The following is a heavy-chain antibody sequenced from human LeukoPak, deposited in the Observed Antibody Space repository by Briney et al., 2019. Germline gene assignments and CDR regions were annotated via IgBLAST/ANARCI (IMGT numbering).Heavy chain of an antibody. J-gene: IGHJ4*02. D-gene: IGHD2-2*01. CDR2: ISSTTNYI. CDR1: GFTFSHYT. V-gene: IGHV3-21*01. Sequence: PGGSLRLSCAASGFTFSHYTMHWVRQAPGKGLEWVSSISSTTNYIYYADSVKGRFTISRDNARNSLYLQMNSLRAEDTAVYYCARVGYCSSSTCRNYFDYWGQGTLVTVSS. CDR3: ARVGYCSSSTCRNYFDY.